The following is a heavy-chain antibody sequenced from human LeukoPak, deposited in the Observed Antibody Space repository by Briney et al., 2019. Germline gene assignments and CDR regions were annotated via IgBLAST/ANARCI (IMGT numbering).Heavy chain of an antibody. D-gene: IGHD4-23*01. CDR3: ARGEVTPTGAFDI. J-gene: IGHJ3*02. CDR1: GHSISSGYY. Sequence: SETLSLTCTVSGHSISSGYYWGWIRQPPGKGLEWIGSIYHSGSTYYNPSLKSRVTISVDTSKNQFSLKLSSVTAADTAVYYCARGEVTPTGAFDIWGQGTMVTVSS. V-gene: IGHV4-38-2*02. CDR2: IYHSGST.